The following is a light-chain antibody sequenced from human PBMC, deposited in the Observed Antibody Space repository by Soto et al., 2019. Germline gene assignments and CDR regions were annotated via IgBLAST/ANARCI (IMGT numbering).Light chain of an antibody. CDR2: GAS. V-gene: IGKV3-15*01. J-gene: IGKJ1*01. CDR3: HQFNNWQT. CDR1: QSVGTK. Sequence: EIVMTQSPATLSVSVGERATLSCRASQSVGTKLAWYQQTPGQAPRLLIYGASTRATGVPARFSGSGSGTEFTLTISSLQSEDFGIYYCHQFNNWQTFGQGTKVEI.